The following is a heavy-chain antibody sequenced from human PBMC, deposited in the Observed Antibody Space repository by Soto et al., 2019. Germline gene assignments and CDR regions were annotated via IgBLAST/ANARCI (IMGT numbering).Heavy chain of an antibody. D-gene: IGHD3-10*01. CDR2: IYNDGTYS. CDR1: GFIFKMYW. CDR3: TRGPRPISTGTGAY. V-gene: IGHV3-74*01. Sequence: GGSLRLSCAASGFIFKMYWMHWVRQSPGKGIVWISRIYNDGTYSDYADSVRGRFTISRDNVNDTLYLQMNNLRAEDSGLYYCTRGPRPISTGTGAYWGQGTQVTVSS. J-gene: IGHJ4*02.